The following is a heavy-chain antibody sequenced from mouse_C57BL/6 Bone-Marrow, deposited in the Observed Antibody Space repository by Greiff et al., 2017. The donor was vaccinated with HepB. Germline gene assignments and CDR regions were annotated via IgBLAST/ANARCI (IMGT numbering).Heavy chain of an antibody. Sequence: EVKVVESGEGLVKPGGSLKLSCAASGFTFSSYAMSWVRQTPEKRLEWVAYISSGGDYIYYADTVKGRFTISRDNARNTLYLQMSSLKSEDTAMYYCTRDWGRRGGCAYWGQGTLVTVSA. J-gene: IGHJ3*01. CDR3: TRDWGRRGGCAY. D-gene: IGHD2-12*01. CDR2: ISSGGDYI. V-gene: IGHV5-9-1*02. CDR1: GFTFSSYA.